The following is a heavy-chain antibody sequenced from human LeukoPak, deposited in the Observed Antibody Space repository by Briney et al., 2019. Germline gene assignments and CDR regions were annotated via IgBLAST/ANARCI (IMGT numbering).Heavy chain of an antibody. D-gene: IGHD1-26*01. V-gene: IGHV3-23*01. CDR2: ISGSGGRT. CDR3: AKDLGGSYHNFDY. J-gene: IGHJ4*02. Sequence: GGALRLSCAASGFTFSSYAMSWVRQAPGKGLEWVSAISGSGGRTYYADSVKGRFTISRDNSKNTLYLQMNSLRAEDTAVYYCAKDLGGSYHNFDYWGQGTLVTVSS. CDR1: GFTFSSYA.